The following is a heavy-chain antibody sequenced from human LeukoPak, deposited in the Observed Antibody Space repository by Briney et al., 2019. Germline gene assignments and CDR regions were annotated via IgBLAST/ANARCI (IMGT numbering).Heavy chain of an antibody. CDR3: ARDDYYDSSGYYSGFDY. V-gene: IGHV4-59*08. CDR1: GGSISSYY. J-gene: IGHJ4*02. D-gene: IGHD3-22*01. Sequence: PSETLSLTCTVSGGSISSYYWSWIRQPPGKGLEWIGYIYYSGSTNYNPSLKSRATISVDTSKNQFSLKLSSVTAADTAVYYCARDDYYDSSGYYSGFDYWGQGTLVTVSS. CDR2: IYYSGST.